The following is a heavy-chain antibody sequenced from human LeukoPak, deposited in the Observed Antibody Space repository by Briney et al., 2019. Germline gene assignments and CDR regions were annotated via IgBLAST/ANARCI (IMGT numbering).Heavy chain of an antibody. CDR3: AKATAIAAAGDY. D-gene: IGHD6-13*01. CDR1: GFTFSSYA. Sequence: GGSLRLSCAASGFTFSSYAMSCVRQAPGKGLEWGSAISGSGGSTYYADSVKGRFTISRDNSKNTLYLQMNSLRAEDTAVYYCAKATAIAAAGDYWGQGTLVTVSS. V-gene: IGHV3-23*01. CDR2: ISGSGGST. J-gene: IGHJ4*02.